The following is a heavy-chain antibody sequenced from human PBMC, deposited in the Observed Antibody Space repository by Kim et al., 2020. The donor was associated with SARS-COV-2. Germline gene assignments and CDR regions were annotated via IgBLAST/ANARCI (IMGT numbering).Heavy chain of an antibody. J-gene: IGHJ5*02. CDR2: INHSGST. CDR1: GGSFSGYY. CDR3: ARGRLRNYYGSGRLGGWFDP. D-gene: IGHD3-10*01. Sequence: SETLSLTCAVYGGSFSGYYWSWIRQPPGKGLEWIGEINHSGSTNYNPSLKSRVTISVDTSKNQFSLKLSSVTAADTAVYYCARGRLRNYYGSGRLGGWFDPWGQGTLVTVSS. V-gene: IGHV4-34*01.